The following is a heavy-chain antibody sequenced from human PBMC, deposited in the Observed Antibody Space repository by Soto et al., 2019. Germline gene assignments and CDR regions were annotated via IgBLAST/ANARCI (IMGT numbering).Heavy chain of an antibody. V-gene: IGHV1-46*01. CDR1: GYTFTSYY. J-gene: IGHJ4*02. D-gene: IGHD3-22*01. CDR2: INPSGGST. CDR3: ARIWYSDSSGYYAFDY. Sequence: ASVKVSCKASGYTFTSYYMHWVRQAPGQGLEWMGIINPSGGSTSYAQKFQGRVTMTRDTSTSTVYMELSSLRSEDTAVYYCARIWYSDSSGYYAFDYWGLGTLVTVSS.